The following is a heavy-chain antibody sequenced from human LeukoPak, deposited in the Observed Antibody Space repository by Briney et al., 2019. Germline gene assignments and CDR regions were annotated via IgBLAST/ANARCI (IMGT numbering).Heavy chain of an antibody. J-gene: IGHJ4*02. CDR3: ASRYCSSTSCYDKYFDY. Sequence: GGSLRLSCAASGFTVSSNYMSWVRQAPGKGLEWVSVIYSGGSTYYSDSVKGRFTISRDNSKNTLYLQMNSLRAEDTAVYYCASRYCSSTSCYDKYFDYWGQGTLVTVSS. CDR2: IYSGGST. V-gene: IGHV3-66*01. D-gene: IGHD2-2*01. CDR1: GFTVSSNY.